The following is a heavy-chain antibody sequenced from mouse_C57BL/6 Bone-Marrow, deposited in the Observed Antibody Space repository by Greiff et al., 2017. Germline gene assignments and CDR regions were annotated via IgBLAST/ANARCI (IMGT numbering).Heavy chain of an antibody. CDR1: GYTFTSYW. D-gene: IGHD1-1*01. J-gene: IGHJ3*01. CDR2: INPSNGGT. Sequence: QVQLKQPGTELVKPGASVKLSCKASGYTFTSYWMHWVKQRPGQGLEWIGNINPSNGGTNYNEKFKSKATLTVDTSSSTAYMQLSSLTSEDSAVYYCARSDYYGSPFAYWGQGTLVTVSA. V-gene: IGHV1-53*01. CDR3: ARSDYYGSPFAY.